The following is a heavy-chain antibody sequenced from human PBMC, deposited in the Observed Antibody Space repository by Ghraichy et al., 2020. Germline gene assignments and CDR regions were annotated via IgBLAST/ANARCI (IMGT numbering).Heavy chain of an antibody. CDR1: GYTFTSYG. D-gene: IGHD2-2*01. Sequence: ASVKVSCKASGYTFTSYGISWVRQAPGQGLEWMGWISAYNGDTNYAQKLQGRVTMTTDTSTSTVYMELRSLRSDDTAVYYCARDHNVVVPAAILGYYYYYGMDVWGQGTTVTVSS. V-gene: IGHV1-18*01. CDR3: ARDHNVVVPAAILGYYYYYGMDV. J-gene: IGHJ6*02. CDR2: ISAYNGDT.